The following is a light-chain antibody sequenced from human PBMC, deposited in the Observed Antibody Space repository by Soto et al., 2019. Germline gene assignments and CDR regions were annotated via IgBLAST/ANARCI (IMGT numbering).Light chain of an antibody. CDR2: EVS. CDR3: FSYTSSGTYV. Sequence: QSALTQPDSVSGSPGQSIPISCTGTSSDVGNYKYVSWYQQHPGKAPKLMIYEVSNRPSGVSNRFSGSKSGNTASLTISGLQAEDETDYYCFSYTSSGTYVFGTGTKLTVL. V-gene: IGLV2-14*01. J-gene: IGLJ1*01. CDR1: SSDVGNYKY.